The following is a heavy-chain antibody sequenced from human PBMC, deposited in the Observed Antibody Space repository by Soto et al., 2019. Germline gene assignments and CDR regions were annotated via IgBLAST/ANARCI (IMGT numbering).Heavy chain of an antibody. CDR3: ARDYDILTGPYGGGAFDI. CDR1: GGSISSYY. Sequence: QVQLQESGPGLVKPSETLSLTCTVSGGSISSYYWSWIRQPPGKGLEWIGYIYYSGSTNYNPSLKIRVTISVDTSKNQVSLKLSSVTAADTAVYYCARDYDILTGPYGGGAFDIWGQGTMVTVSS. V-gene: IGHV4-59*01. CDR2: IYYSGST. J-gene: IGHJ3*02. D-gene: IGHD3-9*01.